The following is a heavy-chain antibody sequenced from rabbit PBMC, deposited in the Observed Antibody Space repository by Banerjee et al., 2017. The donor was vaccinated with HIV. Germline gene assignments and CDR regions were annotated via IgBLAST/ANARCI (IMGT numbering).Heavy chain of an antibody. D-gene: IGHD3-3*01. CDR2: IYSTNGKI. J-gene: IGHJ4*01. CDR1: GFSLNDNYV. CDR3: ATDLVGVGAWNL. Sequence: QQQLEESGGGLVKPEGSLTLTCKASGFSLNDNYVMRWVRQAPGKGLEWIASIYSTNGKIYYATWAKGRFTISEASSAAVTLQMTSLTAADMATYFCATDLVGVGAWNLWGPGTLVTVS. V-gene: IGHV1S45*01.